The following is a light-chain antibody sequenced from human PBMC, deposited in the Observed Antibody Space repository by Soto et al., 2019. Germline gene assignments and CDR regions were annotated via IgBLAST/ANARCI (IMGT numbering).Light chain of an antibody. V-gene: IGLV2-8*01. Sequence: QSALTQPPSASGSPGQSVTISCTGTSSDVGGHNYVSWYQQHPGKAPKLMIYEVSKRPSGVPDRFSGSKSGNTASLTVSGLQAEDEADYYCSSFACSNTLGVFGTGTKVTV. CDR2: EVS. CDR3: SSFACSNTLGV. J-gene: IGLJ1*01. CDR1: SSDVGGHNY.